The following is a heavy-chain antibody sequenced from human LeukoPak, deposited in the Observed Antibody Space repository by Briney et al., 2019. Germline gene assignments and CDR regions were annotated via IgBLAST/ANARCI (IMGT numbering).Heavy chain of an antibody. CDR2: NSSSGTTI. CDR1: GFTFSSYE. Sequence: PGGSLRLSCAAPGFTFSSYEMNWVRQAPGKGLEWISYNSSSGTTIYYADSVRGRFTISRDNSNNSLFLQMNSLRAEDTAVYYCARIPDDFWSGYHNFWGQGTLVTVSS. D-gene: IGHD3-3*01. V-gene: IGHV3-48*03. J-gene: IGHJ4*02. CDR3: ARIPDDFWSGYHNF.